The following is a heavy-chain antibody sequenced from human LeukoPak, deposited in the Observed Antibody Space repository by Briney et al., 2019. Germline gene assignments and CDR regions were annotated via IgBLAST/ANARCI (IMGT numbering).Heavy chain of an antibody. J-gene: IGHJ4*02. CDR2: IYSGGST. CDR3: ARAGTVLLWFGPFDY. D-gene: IGHD3-10*01. V-gene: IGHV3-66*01. CDR1: GFTVSSNY. Sequence: GGSLRLSCAVSGFTVSSNYMSWVRQAPGKGLEWVSVIYSGGSTYYADSVKGRFTISRDNSKNTLYLQMNSLRAEDTAVYYCARAGTVLLWFGPFDYWGQGTLVTVSS.